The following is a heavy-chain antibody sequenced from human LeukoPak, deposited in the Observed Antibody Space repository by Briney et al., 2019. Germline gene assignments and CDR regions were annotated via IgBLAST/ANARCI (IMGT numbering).Heavy chain of an antibody. V-gene: IGHV3-11*05. CDR3: ARDNYDSSGLYDY. CDR1: GFNFSDYY. J-gene: IGHJ4*02. D-gene: IGHD3-22*01. CDR2: ISSSSSYT. Sequence: KPGGSLRLSCTASGFNFSDYYMSWIRQAPGKGLEWVSYISSSSSYTNYADSVKGRFTISRDNAKNSLYLQMNSLRAEDTAVYYCARDNYDSSGLYDYWGQGTLVTVSS.